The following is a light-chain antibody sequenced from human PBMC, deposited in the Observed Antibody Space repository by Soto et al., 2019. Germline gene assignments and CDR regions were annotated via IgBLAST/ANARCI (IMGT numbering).Light chain of an antibody. CDR3: SSYRSSTTRYV. CDR1: SSDVGGYDF. V-gene: IGLV2-14*03. CDR2: DVT. J-gene: IGLJ1*01. Sequence: QSVLTQPASVSGSPGQSITISCTGTSSDVGGYDFVSWYQQHPDKAPKLLIYDVTNRPSGVSYRFSGSKSGNTASLTISGLQAQDEADYYCSSYRSSTTRYVFRTGTTAPVL.